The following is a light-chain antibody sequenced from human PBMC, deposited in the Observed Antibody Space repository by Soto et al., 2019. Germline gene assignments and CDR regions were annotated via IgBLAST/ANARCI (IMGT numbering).Light chain of an antibody. J-gene: IGLJ3*02. CDR1: SSNIGNNA. Sequence: QPVLTQPPSVSEAPRQRVTISCSGSSSNIGNNAVNWYQQLPGKAPKLLIYYDDLLPSGVSDRFSGSKSGTSASLAISGLQSEDEADYYCAAWDDSLFWVFGGGTKVTVL. V-gene: IGLV1-36*01. CDR2: YDD. CDR3: AAWDDSLFWV.